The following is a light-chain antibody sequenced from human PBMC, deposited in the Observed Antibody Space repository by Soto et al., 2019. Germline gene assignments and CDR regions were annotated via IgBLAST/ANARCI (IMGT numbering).Light chain of an antibody. V-gene: IGKV1-27*01. CDR2: AGS. Sequence: DLQMTQSPSSLSASVGDRVTITCRASQVIDNYLAWYQQQPGKVPRLLIYAGSILETGVPSRLTVSGSWTQFTLTIPSLDPEDISTYYCQKYNSGPCTFGQRTKVEIK. CDR1: QVIDNY. CDR3: QKYNSGPCT. J-gene: IGKJ1*01.